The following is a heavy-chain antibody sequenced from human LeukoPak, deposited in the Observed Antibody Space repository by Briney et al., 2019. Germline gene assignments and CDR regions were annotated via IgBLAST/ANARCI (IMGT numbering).Heavy chain of an antibody. Sequence: PGGSLRLSCAASGFTFSRFWMTWVRQAPGKGLEWVANVRQDGIEKTFADSVRGRFTISRDNAKNSVFLHMSSLRAEDTAVYYCARETAMAPDYWGQGTLVTVSS. CDR2: VRQDGIEK. CDR1: GFTFSRFW. CDR3: ARETAMAPDY. V-gene: IGHV3-7*01. D-gene: IGHD5-18*01. J-gene: IGHJ4*02.